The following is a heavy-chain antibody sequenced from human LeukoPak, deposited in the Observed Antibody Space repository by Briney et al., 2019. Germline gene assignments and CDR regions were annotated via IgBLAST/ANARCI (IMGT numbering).Heavy chain of an antibody. Sequence: SETLSLTCTVSGGSISSYYWSWIRQPPGKGLEWIGYIYYSGSTNYNPSLKSRVTISVDTSKNQFSLILSSVTAADTAVYYCVRVNLVELIPDAFDIWGQGTMVTVSS. CDR3: VRVNLVELIPDAFDI. CDR1: GGSISSYY. J-gene: IGHJ3*02. V-gene: IGHV4-59*08. CDR2: IYYSGST. D-gene: IGHD1-1*01.